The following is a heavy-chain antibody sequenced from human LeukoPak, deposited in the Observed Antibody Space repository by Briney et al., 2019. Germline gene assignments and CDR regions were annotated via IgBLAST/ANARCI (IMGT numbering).Heavy chain of an antibody. CDR1: GGSISSYY. D-gene: IGHD4-23*01. CDR3: ARGGNSRRDYYGMDV. CDR2: IYYSGST. Sequence: SETLSLTCTVSGGSISSYYWSWIRQPPGKGLEWIGYIYYSGSTNYNPSLKSRVTISVDTSKNQFSLKLSSVTAADTAVYYCARGGNSRRDYYGMDVWGQGTTVTVSS. J-gene: IGHJ6*02. V-gene: IGHV4-59*01.